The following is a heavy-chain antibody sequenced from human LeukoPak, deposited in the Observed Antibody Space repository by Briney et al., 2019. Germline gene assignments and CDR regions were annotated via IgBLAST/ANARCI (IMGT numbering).Heavy chain of an antibody. Sequence: PSETLSLTCTVSGGSISSNGYYWGWIRQPPGKGLEWIGSFYYTGSTFYSPSLKSRVTISVDTSKNQFSLKLSSVTAADTAVYYCARTPQGDNYFDYWGQGHLVTVSS. CDR2: FYYTGST. J-gene: IGHJ4*02. CDR3: ARTPQGDNYFDY. D-gene: IGHD3-9*01. CDR1: GGSISSNGYY. V-gene: IGHV4-39*01.